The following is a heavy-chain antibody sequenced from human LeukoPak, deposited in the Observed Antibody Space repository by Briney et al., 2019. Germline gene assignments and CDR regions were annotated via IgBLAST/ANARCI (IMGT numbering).Heavy chain of an antibody. CDR2: INHSGST. V-gene: IGHV4-34*01. CDR3: ARGEVRCSSTNCYVGWFDP. CDR1: GGSFSGYY. Sequence: SETLSLTCAVYGGSFSGYYWSWIRQPPGKGLEWIGEINHSGSTNYNPSLKSRVTISVDTSKNQFSLKLSSVTAADTAVYYCARGEVRCSSTNCYVGWFDPWGQGTLVTVSS. J-gene: IGHJ5*02. D-gene: IGHD2-2*01.